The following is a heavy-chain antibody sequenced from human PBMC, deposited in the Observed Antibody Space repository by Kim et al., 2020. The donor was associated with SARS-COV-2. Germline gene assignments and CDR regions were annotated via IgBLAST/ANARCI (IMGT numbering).Heavy chain of an antibody. CDR1: GFTFSTYY. CDR2: ISGSSSHL. Sequence: GGSLRLSCAVSGFTFSTYYMNWVRQAPGKGLEWVSSISGSSSHLSYSDSVKGRFIISRDNAKNSLYLQMNSLRAEDTAVYYCAGQQLVQDYGMDVWGQGTTVIVSS. J-gene: IGHJ6*02. D-gene: IGHD6-13*01. V-gene: IGHV3-21*01. CDR3: AGQQLVQDYGMDV.